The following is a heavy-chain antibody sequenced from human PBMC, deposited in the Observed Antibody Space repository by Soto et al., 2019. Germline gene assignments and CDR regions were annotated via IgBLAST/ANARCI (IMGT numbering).Heavy chain of an antibody. V-gene: IGHV3-21*01. D-gene: IGHD2-15*01. Sequence: EVQLVESGGGLVMPGGSLRLSCAASGFTFSAYHMNWVRQAPGKGLEWVSSINPTSSHIYYADSVRGRFTISRDDSKNSVSLQMNSLRTEDAALYYCARGYCGGGGCYLLRDAFDVGGQGTMFTVSS. J-gene: IGHJ3*01. CDR1: GFTFSAYH. CDR3: ARGYCGGGGCYLLRDAFDV. CDR2: INPTSSHI.